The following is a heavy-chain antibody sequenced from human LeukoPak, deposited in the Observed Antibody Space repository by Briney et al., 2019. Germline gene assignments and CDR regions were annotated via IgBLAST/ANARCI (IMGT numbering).Heavy chain of an antibody. CDR2: IYYSGST. J-gene: IGHJ3*02. D-gene: IGHD5-24*01. V-gene: IGHV4-59*01. CDR3: ARDSYQGWPDAFDI. CDR1: GGSISSYY. Sequence: SETLSLTCTVSGGSISSYYWSWIRQPPGKGLEWIGYIYYSGSTNYNPSLTSRVTISVDTSKNQFSLKLSSVTAADTAVYYCARDSYQGWPDAFDIWGQGTMVTVSS.